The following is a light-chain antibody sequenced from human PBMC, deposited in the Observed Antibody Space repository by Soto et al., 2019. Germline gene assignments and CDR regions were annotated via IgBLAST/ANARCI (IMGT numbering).Light chain of an antibody. Sequence: EIVLTQSPGTLSLSPGERATLSCRASQSVSSSYLAWYQQKPGQAPRLLIYGASGRATGIPDRFSGSGSGTDFTLTISRLEPEDCAVYYCQQYGSSQYTFGQGTKLEIK. CDR2: GAS. CDR3: QQYGSSQYT. J-gene: IGKJ2*01. V-gene: IGKV3-20*01. CDR1: QSVSSSY.